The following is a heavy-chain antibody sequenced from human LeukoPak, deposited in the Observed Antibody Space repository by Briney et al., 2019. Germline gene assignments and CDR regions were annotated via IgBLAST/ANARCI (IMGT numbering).Heavy chain of an antibody. D-gene: IGHD5-12*01. J-gene: IGHJ6*03. V-gene: IGHV3-20*04. Sequence: GGSLRLSCAASGVTFDDYGMSWVRQAPGKGLEWVSGINWNGGNTGYADSVKGRFTISRDNAKNSLYLQMNSLRAEDTALYYCARAYSGYENYYYYYYMDVWGKGTTVTVSS. CDR2: INWNGGNT. CDR3: ARAYSGYENYYYYYYMDV. CDR1: GVTFDDYG.